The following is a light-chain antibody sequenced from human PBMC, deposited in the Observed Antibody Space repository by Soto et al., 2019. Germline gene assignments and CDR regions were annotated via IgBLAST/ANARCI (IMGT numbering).Light chain of an antibody. CDR3: QQYNNWPLT. Sequence: EIVLTQSPATLSLSPGERATLSCRASQSVSSYLAWYQQKPGQAPRLLIYDASNSATGIPARFSGSGSGTEFTLTISSLQSEDFAVYHCQQYNNWPLTFGGGTKVDIK. J-gene: IGKJ4*01. V-gene: IGKV3D-15*01. CDR2: DAS. CDR1: QSVSSY.